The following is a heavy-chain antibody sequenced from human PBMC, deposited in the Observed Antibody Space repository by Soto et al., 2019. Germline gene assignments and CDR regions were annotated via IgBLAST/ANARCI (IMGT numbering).Heavy chain of an antibody. V-gene: IGHV1-69*06. J-gene: IGHJ5*02. Sequence: SVKVSCKASGGTFSSYAISWVRQAPGQGLEWMGGIIPIFGTANYAQKFQGSVTITADKSTSTAYMELSSLRSEDTAVYYCAGRYCSGGSCRWFDPWGQGTLVTVSS. D-gene: IGHD2-15*01. CDR1: GGTFSSYA. CDR3: AGRYCSGGSCRWFDP. CDR2: IIPIFGTA.